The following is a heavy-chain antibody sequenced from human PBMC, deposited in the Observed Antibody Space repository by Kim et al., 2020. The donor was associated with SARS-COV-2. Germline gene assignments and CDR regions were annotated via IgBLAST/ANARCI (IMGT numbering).Heavy chain of an antibody. J-gene: IGHJ6*02. CDR2: IYYDGSQT. Sequence: GGSLRLSCEASGFSISRYGFHWVRQAPGKGLEWVGLIYYDGSQTYYRDSVKGRFTLSRDNSRNTLYLQMISLRGEDAAVYFCARDGNAATTFYYGVDLWGQGTTVTVSS. CDR1: GFSISRYG. D-gene: IGHD3-3*01. CDR3: ARDGNAATTFYYGVDL. V-gene: IGHV3-33*01.